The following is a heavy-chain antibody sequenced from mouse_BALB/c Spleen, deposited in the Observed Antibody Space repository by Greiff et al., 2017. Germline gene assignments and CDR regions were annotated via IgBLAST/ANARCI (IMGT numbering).Heavy chain of an antibody. CDR2: INPYNDGT. D-gene: IGHD1-1*02. J-gene: IGHJ3*01. CDR1: GYTFTSYV. V-gene: IGHV1-14*01. CDR3: ARYGGNSWFAY. Sequence: EVQLQQSGPELVKPGASVKMSCKASGYTFTSYVMHWVKQKPGQGLAWIGYINPYNDGTKYNEKFKGKATLTSDKSSSTAYMELSSLTSEDSAVYYCARYGGNSWFAYWGQGTLVTVSA.